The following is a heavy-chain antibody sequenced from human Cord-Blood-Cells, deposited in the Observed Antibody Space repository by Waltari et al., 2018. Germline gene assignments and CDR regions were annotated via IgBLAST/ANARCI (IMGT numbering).Heavy chain of an antibody. J-gene: IGHJ4*02. CDR2: IYYSGST. CDR3: ARATISGSYFNY. V-gene: IGHV4-39*01. CDR1: GGSISSSSYY. Sequence: QLQLQESGPGLVKPSETLSLTCTVSGGSISSSSYYWGWIRQPPGKGLEWIGSIYYSGSTYYNPSRKGRVTISVDTSKNQFSLKLSSVTAADTAVYYCARATISGSYFNYWGQGTLVTVSS. D-gene: IGHD1-26*01.